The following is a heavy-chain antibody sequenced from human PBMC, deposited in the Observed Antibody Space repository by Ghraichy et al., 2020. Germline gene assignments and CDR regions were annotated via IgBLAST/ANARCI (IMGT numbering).Heavy chain of an antibody. CDR3: AREKDDFWSGYYTPGWIDY. V-gene: IGHV4-4*07. J-gene: IGHJ4*02. Sequence: SETLSLTCTVSGGSISSYYWSWIRQPAGKGLEWIGRIYTSGSTNYNPSLKSRVTMSVDTSKNQFSLKLSFVTAADTAVYYCAREKDDFWSGYYTPGWIDYWGQGTLVTVSS. CDR1: GGSISSYY. CDR2: IYTSGST. D-gene: IGHD3-3*01.